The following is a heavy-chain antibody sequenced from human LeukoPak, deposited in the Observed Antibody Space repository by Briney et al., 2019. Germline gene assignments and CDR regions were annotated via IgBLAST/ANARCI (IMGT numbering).Heavy chain of an antibody. V-gene: IGHV3-23*01. J-gene: IGHJ4*02. Sequence: GGSLRLSCAASGFTFNNYAMSWVRQAPGKGLEWVSAISDNGGDTKYADSVKGRFTISRDNAKNSLYLQMNSLRAEDTAVYYCARDGEYSSSWAPDYWGQGTLVTVSS. CDR3: ARDGEYSSSWAPDY. D-gene: IGHD6-13*01. CDR2: ISDNGGDT. CDR1: GFTFNNYA.